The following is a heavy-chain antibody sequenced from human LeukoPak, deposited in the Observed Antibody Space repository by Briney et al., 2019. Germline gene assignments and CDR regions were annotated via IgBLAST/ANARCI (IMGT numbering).Heavy chain of an antibody. D-gene: IGHD5-18*01. V-gene: IGHV4-34*01. CDR3: ARKRGYSYGYLYYYGMDV. CDR1: GGSFSGYY. Sequence: PSETLSLTCAVYGGSFSGYYWSWIRQPPGKGLEWIGEINHSGSTNYNPSLKSRVTISVDTSKNQFSLKLSSMTAADTAVYYCARKRGYSYGYLYYYGMDVWGQGTTVTVSS. CDR2: INHSGST. J-gene: IGHJ6*02.